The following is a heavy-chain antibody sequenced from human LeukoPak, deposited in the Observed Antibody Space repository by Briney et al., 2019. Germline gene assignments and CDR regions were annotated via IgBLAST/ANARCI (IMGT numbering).Heavy chain of an antibody. Sequence: SWVRQPPGKGLEWIGYIYHSGSTYYNPSLKSRVTISVDRSKNQFSLKLSSVTAADTAVYYCARDLSYSSSWYYFDYWGQGTLVTVSS. V-gene: IGHV4-30-2*01. CDR2: IYHSGST. D-gene: IGHD6-13*01. CDR3: ARDLSYSSSWYYFDY. J-gene: IGHJ4*02.